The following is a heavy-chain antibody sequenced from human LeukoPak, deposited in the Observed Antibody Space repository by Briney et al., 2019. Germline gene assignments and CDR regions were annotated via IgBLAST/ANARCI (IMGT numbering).Heavy chain of an antibody. CDR1: GGSFSGYY. Sequence: PSETLPLTCAVYGGSFSGYYWSWIRQPPGKGLEWIGEINHSGSTNYNPSLKSRVTISVDTSKNQFSLKLSSVTAADTAVYYCARGHGGYYYDSSGYYLFGWGQGTLVTVSS. CDR3: ARGHGGYYYDSSGYYLFG. V-gene: IGHV4-34*01. CDR2: INHSGST. D-gene: IGHD3-22*01. J-gene: IGHJ4*02.